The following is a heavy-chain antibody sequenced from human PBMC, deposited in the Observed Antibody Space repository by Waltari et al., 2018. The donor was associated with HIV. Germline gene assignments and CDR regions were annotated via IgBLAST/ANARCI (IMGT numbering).Heavy chain of an antibody. J-gene: IGHJ4*02. D-gene: IGHD3-22*01. Sequence: QVHLQESGPGLVKPSETLSLTCTVSGGSISRFYWSWIRQSPGEGLEWIGYTYESGGTRSNPSLKSRATISVDTAKNQFSLRLHSVTAADTAVYFCARTSYYYDDSGYYRLYYFDYWGQGTLVTVSS. CDR3: ARTSYYYDDSGYYRLYYFDY. CDR2: TYESGGT. CDR1: GGSISRFY. V-gene: IGHV4-59*01.